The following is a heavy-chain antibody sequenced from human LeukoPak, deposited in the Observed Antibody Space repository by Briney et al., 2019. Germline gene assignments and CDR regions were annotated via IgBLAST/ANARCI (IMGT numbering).Heavy chain of an antibody. CDR2: IRYDGSNK. V-gene: IGHV3-30*02. CDR3: ARESSAVADPLDPYYYYGMDV. CDR1: GFTFSSYG. Sequence: GGSLRLSCAASGFTFSSYGMHWVRQAPGKGLEWVAFIRYDGSNKYYADSVKGRFTISRDNSKNTLYLQMNSLRAEDTAVYYCARESSAVADPLDPYYYYGMDVWGQGTTVTVSS. J-gene: IGHJ6*02. D-gene: IGHD6-19*01.